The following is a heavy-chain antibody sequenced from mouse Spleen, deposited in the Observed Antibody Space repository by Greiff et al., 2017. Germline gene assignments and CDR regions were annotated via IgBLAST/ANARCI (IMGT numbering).Heavy chain of an antibody. J-gene: IGHJ2*01. D-gene: IGHD2-4*01. CDR1: GFTFSSYA. V-gene: IGHV5-9-3*01. Sequence: EVQGVESGGGLVKPGGSLKLSCAASGFTFSSYAMSWVRQTPEKRLEWVATISSGGSYTYYPDSVKGRFTISRDNAKNTLYLQMSSLRSEDTAMYYCARLNYDYDDYWGQGTTLTVSS. CDR3: ARLNYDYDDY. CDR2: ISSGGSYT.